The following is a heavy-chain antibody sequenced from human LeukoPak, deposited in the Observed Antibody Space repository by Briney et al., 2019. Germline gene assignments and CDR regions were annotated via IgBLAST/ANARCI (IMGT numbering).Heavy chain of an antibody. V-gene: IGHV3-66*02. CDR2: IFSGGTT. CDR3: ASVESVGAFRL. CDR1: GFTVSNNY. D-gene: IGHD1-1*01. J-gene: IGHJ4*02. Sequence: GGSLRLSCAASGFTVSNNYMNWVRQAPGKGLEWVSVIFSGGTTYYGDSVKGRFTISRDNSKNTLYLQMNSLRAEDTAVYYCASVESVGAFRLWGQGSLVTVPS.